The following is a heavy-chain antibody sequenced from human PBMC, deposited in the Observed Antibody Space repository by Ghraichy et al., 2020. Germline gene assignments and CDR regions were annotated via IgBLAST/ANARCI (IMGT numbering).Heavy chain of an antibody. CDR3: TRGASF. J-gene: IGHJ3*01. V-gene: IGHV6-1*01. Sequence: TLSLTCVISGDTVSSNYTAWNWIRQSPSRGLEWLGRTYYRAKWYYEYAPSMKGRLTINPDTSKNQFSLQLNSVTPEDTAVYYCTRGASFWGQGKVVTVS. CDR1: GDTVSSNYTA. CDR2: TYYRAKWYY.